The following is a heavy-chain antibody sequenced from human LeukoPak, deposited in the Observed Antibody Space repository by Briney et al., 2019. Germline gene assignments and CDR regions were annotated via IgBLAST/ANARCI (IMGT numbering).Heavy chain of an antibody. CDR2: ISASGSST. J-gene: IGHJ4*02. Sequence: GGSLRFYCAASGFNFRSHAMSWVRQGPGKGLEWVSGISASGSSTYYADSVKGRFTISRDNSKNTLYLQMNSLRAEDTALYYCAKTGQRPGTDFGSWGQGTLVTVSS. CDR1: GFNFRSHA. V-gene: IGHV3-23*01. D-gene: IGHD1-1*01. CDR3: AKTGQRPGTDFGS.